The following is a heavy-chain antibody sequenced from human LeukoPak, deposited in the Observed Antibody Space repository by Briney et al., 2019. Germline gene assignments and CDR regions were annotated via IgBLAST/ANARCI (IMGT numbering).Heavy chain of an antibody. Sequence: SKILCFTGTVLGGAISSNYSSWIRQRPGKGLKWCGYTFSIGSTNYNPSLKSRVTISIDTSKNQFSLKLSSVTAADTAVYYCARTSEGYCSGDSCWDYYYYMDVWGKGTTVTVSS. J-gene: IGHJ6*03. CDR2: TFSIGST. CDR3: ARTSEGYCSGDSCWDYYYYMDV. D-gene: IGHD2-15*01. V-gene: IGHV4-59*01. CDR1: GGAISSNY.